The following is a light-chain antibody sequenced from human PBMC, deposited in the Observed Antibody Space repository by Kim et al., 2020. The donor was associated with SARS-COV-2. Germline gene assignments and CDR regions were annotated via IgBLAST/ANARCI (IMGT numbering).Light chain of an antibody. V-gene: IGLV2-14*03. CDR1: SSDVGGYNY. J-gene: IGLJ3*02. CDR2: DVS. Sequence: QSALTQPASVSGSPGQSIPISCTGTSSDVGGYNYVSWYQQHPGKAPKLMIYDVSNRPSGVSNRFSGSKSGNTASLTISGLQAEDEADYYCCSYTSSSNWVFGGGTQLTVL. CDR3: CSYTSSSNWV.